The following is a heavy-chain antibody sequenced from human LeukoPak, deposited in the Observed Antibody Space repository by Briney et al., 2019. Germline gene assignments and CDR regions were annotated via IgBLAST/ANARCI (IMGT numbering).Heavy chain of an antibody. CDR2: IIPIFGIT. Sequence: GASVKVSCKASGGTFISNAITWVRQAPGQGLEWMGRIIPIFGITDYAQKFQGRGTITADKSTSTAYMEFSSLRSEDTAVYYCASGRMTTETTYCYDPWGQGTLISVSS. CDR1: GGTFISNA. J-gene: IGHJ5*02. CDR3: ASGRMTTETTYCYDP. D-gene: IGHD4-11*01. V-gene: IGHV1-69*04.